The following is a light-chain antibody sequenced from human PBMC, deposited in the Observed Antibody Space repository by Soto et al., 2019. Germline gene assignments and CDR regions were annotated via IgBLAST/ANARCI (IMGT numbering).Light chain of an antibody. CDR1: SGSIASNY. CDR3: QSYDSSNKGV. Sequence: NFMLTQPHSVSESPGKTVTISCTRSSGSIASNYVQWYQQRPGSAPTTVIYEDNQRTSGVPDRFSGSIDSSSNSASLTISGLKTEDEADYYCQSYDSSNKGVFGGGTQLTVL. CDR2: EDN. V-gene: IGLV6-57*04. J-gene: IGLJ2*01.